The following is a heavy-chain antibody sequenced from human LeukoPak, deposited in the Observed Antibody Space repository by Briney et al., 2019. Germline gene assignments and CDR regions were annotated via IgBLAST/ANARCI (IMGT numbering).Heavy chain of an antibody. V-gene: IGHV4-31*11. J-gene: IGHJ4*02. D-gene: IGHD6-19*01. CDR1: GGSFSGYY. CDR3: AREGGGSGWNYFDY. Sequence: TASETLSLTCAVYGGSFSGYYWSWIRQHPGKGLEWIGYIYYSGSTYYNPSLKSRVTISVDTSKNQFSLKLSSVTAADTAVYYCAREGGGSGWNYFDYWGQGTLVTVSS. CDR2: IYYSGST.